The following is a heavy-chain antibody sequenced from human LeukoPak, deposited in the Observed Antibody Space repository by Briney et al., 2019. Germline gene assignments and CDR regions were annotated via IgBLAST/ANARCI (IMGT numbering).Heavy chain of an antibody. D-gene: IGHD6-19*01. Sequence: ASVKVSCKASGYTFTSYYMHWVRQAPGQGLEWMGIINPSGGSTSCAQKFQGRVTMTRDTSTSTVYMELSSLRSEDTAVYYCARDNPGIAVAGTKGNWFDPWGQGTLVTVSS. V-gene: IGHV1-46*01. CDR1: GYTFTSYY. CDR2: INPSGGST. J-gene: IGHJ5*02. CDR3: ARDNPGIAVAGTKGNWFDP.